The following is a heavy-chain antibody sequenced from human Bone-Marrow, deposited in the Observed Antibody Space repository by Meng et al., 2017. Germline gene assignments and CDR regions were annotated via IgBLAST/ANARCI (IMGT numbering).Heavy chain of an antibody. Sequence: QVQLQDSGPGLVKPSETLSLTCTVSGGSISTYYGSWIRQSPEKGMEWIGYINYSGRTNYIPSLRSRATISVDPSKNQFSLNLRSVTAADTAVYYCARGPSHGGSYSDYWGQGTLVTVSS. V-gene: IGHV4-59*01. D-gene: IGHD2-21*02. J-gene: IGHJ4*02. CDR1: GGSISTYY. CDR3: ARGPSHGGSYSDY. CDR2: INYSGRT.